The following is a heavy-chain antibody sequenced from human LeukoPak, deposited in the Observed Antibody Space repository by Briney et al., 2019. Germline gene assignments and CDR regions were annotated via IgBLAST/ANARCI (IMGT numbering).Heavy chain of an antibody. Sequence: PGRSLRLSCAASGFTFSSYGMQWVRQAPGKGLEWVAVISYDGSNKYYADSVKGRFTISRDNSKNTLYLQMNSLRAEDTAVYYCAKDSSSGWSHFDYWGQGTLVTVSS. V-gene: IGHV3-30*18. J-gene: IGHJ4*02. CDR3: AKDSSSGWSHFDY. CDR1: GFTFSSYG. D-gene: IGHD6-19*01. CDR2: ISYDGSNK.